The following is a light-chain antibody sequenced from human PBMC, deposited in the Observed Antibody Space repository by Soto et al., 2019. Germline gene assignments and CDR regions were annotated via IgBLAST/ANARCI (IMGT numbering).Light chain of an antibody. CDR3: SSYTSSNTYV. J-gene: IGLJ1*01. V-gene: IGLV2-14*01. Sequence: QSALAQPTSVSGSPGQSIAISCTGTSSDVGGYNYVSWHQQHPGKAPKVLISVVSNRPSGVSNRFSGSKSGNTASLTISGLQAEDEADYYCSSYTSSNTYVFGTGTKLTVL. CDR2: VVS. CDR1: SSDVGGYNY.